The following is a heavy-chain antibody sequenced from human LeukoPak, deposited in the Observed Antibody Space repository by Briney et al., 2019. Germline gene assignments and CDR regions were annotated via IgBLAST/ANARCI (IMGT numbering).Heavy chain of an antibody. CDR3: ARGRTGTYEYFDY. CDR1: GGSVSSGSYY. CDR2: IYYSGST. Sequence: SETLSLTCTVSGGSVSSGSYYWSWIPQPPGQGLESIAYIYYSGSTNYNPSLKSRVTISVDTSKNQFSLKLSSVTAADTAVFYCARGRTGTYEYFDYWGQGTLVTVSS. D-gene: IGHD1-26*01. V-gene: IGHV4-61*01. J-gene: IGHJ4*02.